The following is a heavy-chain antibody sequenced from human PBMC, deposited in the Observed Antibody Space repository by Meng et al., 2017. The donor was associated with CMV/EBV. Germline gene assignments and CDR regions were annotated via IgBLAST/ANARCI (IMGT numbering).Heavy chain of an antibody. Sequence: QGQLQQWGAGLLKPSVTLALTCAVYGGSFSGYYWSWIRQPPGKGLEWIGEINHSGSTNYNPSLKSRVTISVDTSKNQFSLKLSSVTAADTAVYYCARESMVRGEDWGQGTLVTVSS. CDR2: INHSGST. CDR3: ARESMVRGED. CDR1: GGSFSGYY. J-gene: IGHJ4*02. V-gene: IGHV4-34*01. D-gene: IGHD3-10*01.